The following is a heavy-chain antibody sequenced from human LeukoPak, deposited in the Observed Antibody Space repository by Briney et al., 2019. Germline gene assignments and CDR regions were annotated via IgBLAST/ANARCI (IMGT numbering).Heavy chain of an antibody. V-gene: IGHV3-30*02. J-gene: IGHJ4*02. Sequence: GGSLRLSCAPSGFTFSSYHMHWVRQAPGKGLEWVAFIRYDRSNKFYADSVKGRFTISRDNSKNTLYLQMNSLRAEDTAVYYCAKDDGGVATGPFDYWGQGTLVTVSS. CDR1: GFTFSSYH. CDR2: IRYDRSNK. CDR3: AKDDGGVATGPFDY. D-gene: IGHD5-12*01.